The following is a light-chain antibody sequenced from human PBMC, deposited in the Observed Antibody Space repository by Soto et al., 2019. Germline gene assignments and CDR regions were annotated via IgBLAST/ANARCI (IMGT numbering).Light chain of an antibody. V-gene: IGLV2-14*01. J-gene: IGLJ1*01. CDR3: SSKSPDF. CDR2: EVS. CDR1: SSGIRDYNY. Sequence: QSALTQPASVSGSPGQSITISCTGTSSGIRDYNYVSWYQQLPGNAPKLIMYEVSNRPSGLSTRFSGSKSGNTASLTISGLQAEDEADYYCSSKSPDFFGTGTKLTVL.